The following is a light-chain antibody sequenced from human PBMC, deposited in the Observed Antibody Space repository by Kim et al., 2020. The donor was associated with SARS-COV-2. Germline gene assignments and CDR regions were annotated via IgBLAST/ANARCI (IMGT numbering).Light chain of an antibody. CDR2: GAS. CDR1: QSVYSNY. CDR3: QQYGSSWT. Sequence: EIVLTQSPGTLSLSPGERATLSCRASQSVYSNYLACYLQKPGQAPRLLIYGASSRATGIPDRFSGSGSGTDFTLTINRLQPDDFAVYYCQQYGSSWTFGQGTKVDIK. J-gene: IGKJ1*01. V-gene: IGKV3-20*01.